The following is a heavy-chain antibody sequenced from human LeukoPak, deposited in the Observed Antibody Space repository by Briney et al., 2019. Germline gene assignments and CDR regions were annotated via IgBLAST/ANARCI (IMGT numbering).Heavy chain of an antibody. CDR1: GYTFTSYA. CDR3: ARSLGQQLGSFDY. V-gene: IGHV1-69*13. D-gene: IGHD6-13*01. J-gene: IGHJ4*02. CDR2: IIPIFGTA. Sequence: SVKVSCKASGYTFTSYAISWVRQAPGQGLEWMGGIIPIFGTANYAQKFQGKVTITADESTSTAYMELSSLRSEDTAVYYCARSLGQQLGSFDYWGQGTLVTVSS.